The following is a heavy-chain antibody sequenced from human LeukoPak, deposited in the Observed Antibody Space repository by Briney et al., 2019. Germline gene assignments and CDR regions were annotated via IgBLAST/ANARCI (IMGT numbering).Heavy chain of an antibody. V-gene: IGHV1-18*01. CDR1: GYTFANYG. CDR2: ISAYHGIT. J-gene: IGHJ5*02. CDR3: ARSAVNWFDP. D-gene: IGHD6-19*01. Sequence: ASAKVSCKASGYTFANYGITWVRQAPGQGLEWMGWISAYHGITNYAQKLQGRVTMTTDTSTSTAYMELSSLRSEDTAVYYCARSAVNWFDPWGQGTLVTVSS.